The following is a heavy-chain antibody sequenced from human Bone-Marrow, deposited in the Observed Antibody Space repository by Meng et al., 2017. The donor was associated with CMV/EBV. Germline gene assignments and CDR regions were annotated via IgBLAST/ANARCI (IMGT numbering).Heavy chain of an antibody. V-gene: IGHV1-2*02. CDR1: GYTFTGYY. CDR3: ARGGLGRRNTNSDFWSGRLANIGY. D-gene: IGHD3-3*01. CDR2: INPYNGGT. Sequence: ASVKVSCKASGYTFTGYYMHWVRQAPGQGLEWMGWINPYNGGTIYAQKFQGRVTMTRDTSISTAFMELRWLKSDDTAVYYCARGGLGRRNTNSDFWSGRLANIGYWGQGTLVTVSS. J-gene: IGHJ4*02.